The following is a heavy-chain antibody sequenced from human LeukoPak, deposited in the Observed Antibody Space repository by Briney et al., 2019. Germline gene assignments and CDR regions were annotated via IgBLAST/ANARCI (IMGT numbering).Heavy chain of an antibody. Sequence: GGSLRLSCAASGFTFSTYWMAWVRQAPGKGLESVANIKEDESAKHQADSVKGRFTISRDNAQNSVYLQMSSLRGEDTPVYYRARDVGGTPDHWRQSTPVTVSS. CDR2: IKEDESAK. CDR3: ARDVGGTPDH. CDR1: GFTFSTYW. J-gene: IGHJ1*01. V-gene: IGHV3-7*01.